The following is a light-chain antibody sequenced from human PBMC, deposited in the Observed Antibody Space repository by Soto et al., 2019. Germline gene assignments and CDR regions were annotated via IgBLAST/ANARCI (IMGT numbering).Light chain of an antibody. CDR3: MQSLQAPVT. CDR2: LGS. V-gene: IGKV2-28*01. J-gene: IGKJ5*01. Sequence: DIVMTQSPLSLPVTPGEPASISCRSSQSLLHSNGYNYLDWYLQKPGQSPQLLIYLGSNRASGVPDRFSASGSGAYFTLKISRVEAEDVGVYYCMQSLQAPVTFGQGTRLEIK. CDR1: QSLLHSNGYNY.